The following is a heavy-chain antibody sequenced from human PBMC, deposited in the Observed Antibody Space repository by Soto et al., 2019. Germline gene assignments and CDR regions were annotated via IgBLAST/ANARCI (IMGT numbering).Heavy chain of an antibody. CDR1: GGTFSSYA. CDR3: ARGIAARPGREGFTAVVVATNAYYYYGMDV. D-gene: IGHD6-6*01. CDR2: IIPIFGTA. Sequence: SVKVSCKASGGTFSSYAISWVRQAPGQGLEWMGGIIPIFGTANYAQKFQGRVTITADESTSTAYMELSSLRSEDTAVYYCARGIAARPGREGFTAVVVATNAYYYYGMDVWGQGTTVTVSS. J-gene: IGHJ6*02. V-gene: IGHV1-69*13.